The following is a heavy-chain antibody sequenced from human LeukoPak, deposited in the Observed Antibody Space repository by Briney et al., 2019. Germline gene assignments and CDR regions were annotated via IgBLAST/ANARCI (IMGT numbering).Heavy chain of an antibody. D-gene: IGHD5-12*01. V-gene: IGHV3-9*01. CDR3: AKDVGYSGYDYVDY. Sequence: QAGVSLRLSCAASGFTFDDYAMHWVRQAPGKGLEWVSGISWNSGSIGYADSVKGRFTISRDNAKNSLYLQMNSLRAEDTALYYCAKDVGYSGYDYVDYWGQGTLVTVSS. CDR1: GFTFDDYA. CDR2: ISWNSGSI. J-gene: IGHJ4*02.